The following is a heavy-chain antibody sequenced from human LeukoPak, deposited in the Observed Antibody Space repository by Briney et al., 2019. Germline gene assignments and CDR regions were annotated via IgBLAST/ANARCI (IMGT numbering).Heavy chain of an antibody. CDR1: GYTFTGYY. CDR3: ARDRGASNWNPYNWFDP. J-gene: IGHJ5*02. Sequence: ASVKVSCKASGYTFTGYYMHWVRQAPGQGLEWMGWINPNSGGTNYAQKFQGRVTMTRGTSISTAYMELSRLRSDDTAVYYCARDRGASNWNPYNWFDPWGQGTLVTVSS. V-gene: IGHV1-2*02. D-gene: IGHD1-1*01. CDR2: INPNSGGT.